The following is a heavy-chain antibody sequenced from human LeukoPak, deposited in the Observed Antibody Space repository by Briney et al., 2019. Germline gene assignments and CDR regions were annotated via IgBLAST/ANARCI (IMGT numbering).Heavy chain of an antibody. V-gene: IGHV4-34*01. Sequence: PSETLSLTCAVYGGSFSGYYWNWIRQPPGKGLEWIGEINHSGSTNYNPSLKSRVTISVDTSKNQFSLTLSSVTAADTAVYYSARDHGLEHYYDSSGYYDYWGQGTLVTVSS. CDR3: ARDHGLEHYYDSSGYYDY. CDR1: GGSFSGYY. CDR2: INHSGST. J-gene: IGHJ4*02. D-gene: IGHD3-22*01.